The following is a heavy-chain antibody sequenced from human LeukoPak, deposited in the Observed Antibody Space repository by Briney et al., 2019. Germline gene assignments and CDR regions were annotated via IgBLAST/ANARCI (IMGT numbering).Heavy chain of an antibody. D-gene: IGHD3-22*01. Sequence: GASVKVSCKASGYTFTGYYMHWVRQAPGQGLEWMGWINPNSGGTNYAQKFQGRVTMTTDTSTSTAYMELRSLRSDDTAVYYCAAMYYYDSSGYPQRADYWGQGTLVTVSS. CDR3: AAMYYYDSSGYPQRADY. CDR2: INPNSGGT. V-gene: IGHV1-2*02. J-gene: IGHJ4*02. CDR1: GYTFTGYY.